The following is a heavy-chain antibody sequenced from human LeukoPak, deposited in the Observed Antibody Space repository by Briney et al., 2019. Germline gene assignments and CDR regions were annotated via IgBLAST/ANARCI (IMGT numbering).Heavy chain of an antibody. CDR3: AKGPGNYDYVWGAPF. D-gene: IGHD3-16*01. CDR2: IWYDGSKI. Sequence: GGSLRLSCAASGFNFNNYGMHWVRQAPGKGLEWVAFIWYDGSKISYADSVKGRFTISRDNSKNTLYLQMNSLRAEDTAVYYCAKGPGNYDYVWGAPFWGQGTLVTVSS. CDR1: GFNFNNYG. J-gene: IGHJ4*02. V-gene: IGHV3-30*02.